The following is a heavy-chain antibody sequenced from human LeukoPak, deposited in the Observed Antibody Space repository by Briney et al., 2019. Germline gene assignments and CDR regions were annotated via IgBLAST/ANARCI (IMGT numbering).Heavy chain of an antibody. D-gene: IGHD7-27*01. CDR3: ARGTGDYYYYYMDV. CDR2: INPNSGNT. J-gene: IGHJ6*03. V-gene: IGHV1-8*03. Sequence: ASVKVSCKASGYTFTGYYMHWVRQAPGQGLEWMGWINPNSGNTGYAQKFQGRVTITRNTSISTAYMELSSLRSEDTAVYYCARGTGDYYYYYMDVWGKGTTVTVSS. CDR1: GYTFTGYY.